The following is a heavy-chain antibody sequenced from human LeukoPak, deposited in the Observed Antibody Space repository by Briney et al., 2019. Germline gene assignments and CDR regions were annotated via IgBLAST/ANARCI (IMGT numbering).Heavy chain of an antibody. CDR2: IYDDNT. CDR3: ARSVSSTTVTHPFDY. CDR1: GFTVSAYA. J-gene: IGHJ4*02. V-gene: IGHV3-23*01. D-gene: IGHD4-17*01. Sequence: GVSLRLSCAASGFTVSAYAMAWVRQAPGKGLEWVSTIYDDNTYYADSVKGRFAISTDNSKNTLYLQMNSLRAEDTALYYCARSVSSTTVTHPFDYWGQGTLVTVSS.